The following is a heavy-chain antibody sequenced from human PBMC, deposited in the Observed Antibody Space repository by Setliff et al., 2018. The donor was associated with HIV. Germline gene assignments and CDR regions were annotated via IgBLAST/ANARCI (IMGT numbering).Heavy chain of an antibody. CDR2: ISYSGST. Sequence: SETLSLTCAVSSESIVSYYWNWIRQPPGKGLEWIGSISYSGSTYYNPSLKSRLTISVDTSKNQFSLKLSSVTAADTAVYYCARANSWYLNAFDVWGQGTMVTVSS. D-gene: IGHD2-8*02. CDR3: ARANSWYLNAFDV. V-gene: IGHV4-38-2*01. CDR1: SESIVSYY. J-gene: IGHJ3*01.